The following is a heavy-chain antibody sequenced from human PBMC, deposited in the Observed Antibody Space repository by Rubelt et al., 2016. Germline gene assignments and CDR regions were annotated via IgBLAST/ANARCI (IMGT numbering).Heavy chain of an antibody. CDR2: GTA. D-gene: IGHD6-19*01. CDR3: ARDRALFIAVAGRDY. J-gene: IGHJ4*02. V-gene: IGHV1-18*01. Sequence: GTANYAQKLQGRVTMTTDTSTSTAYMELRSLRSDDTAVYYCARDRALFIAVAGRDYWGQGTLVTVSS.